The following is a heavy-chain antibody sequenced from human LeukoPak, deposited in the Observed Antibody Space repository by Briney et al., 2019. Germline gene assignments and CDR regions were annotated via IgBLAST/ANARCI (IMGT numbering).Heavy chain of an antibody. D-gene: IGHD1-26*01. Sequence: PGGSLRLSCAASGFTFSSYRMSWVRQAPGRGLEWVGFIRNKAYGGTTEYAASVKGRFTISRDDSKSIAYLQMNSLKTEDTAVYYCTRDRFLSYPTLYYFDYWGRGTLVTVSS. CDR3: TRDRFLSYPTLYYFDY. J-gene: IGHJ4*02. V-gene: IGHV3-49*04. CDR2: IRNKAYGGTT. CDR1: GFTFSSYR.